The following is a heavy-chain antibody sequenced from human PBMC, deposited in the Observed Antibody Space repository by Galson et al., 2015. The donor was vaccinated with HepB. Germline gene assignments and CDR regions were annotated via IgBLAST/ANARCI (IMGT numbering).Heavy chain of an antibody. D-gene: IGHD2-2*01. CDR1: GFTVSSNH. J-gene: IGHJ4*02. CDR2: IYSGGST. Sequence: SLRLSCAASGFTVSSNHMSWVRQAPGKGLEWVSVIYSGGSTYYADSVKGRFTISRHNSKNTLYLQMNSLRAEDTAVYYCARGSKDYFDYWGQGTLVTVSS. V-gene: IGHV3-53*04. CDR3: ARGSKDYFDY.